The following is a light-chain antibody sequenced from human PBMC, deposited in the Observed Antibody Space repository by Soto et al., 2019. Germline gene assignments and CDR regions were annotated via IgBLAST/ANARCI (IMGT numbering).Light chain of an antibody. CDR2: LNSDGSH. J-gene: IGLJ2*01. CDR3: QTWGTGIHVV. V-gene: IGLV4-69*01. Sequence: QLVLTQSPSASASLGASVKLTCTLSSGHSSYAIAWHQQQPEKGPRYLMRLNSDGSHSKGDGIPDRFSGSSSGAERYLTISNLQSEDEADYYCQTWGTGIHVVFGGGTQLTVL. CDR1: SGHSSYA.